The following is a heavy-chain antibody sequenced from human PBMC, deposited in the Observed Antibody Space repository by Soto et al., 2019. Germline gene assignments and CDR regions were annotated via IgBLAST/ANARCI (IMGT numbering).Heavy chain of an antibody. V-gene: IGHV1-18*01. CDR1: GYTFTNYG. CDR2: ISANNGHT. Sequence: QVHLVQSGAEVKKPGASVKVSCKASGYTFTNYGIIWVRQAPGQGLEWMGWISANNGHTHYTQKVQGRVTMTTDTSTSTAYMELRSLRSDYTAVYYCARSTDYYVSGSTAFDYWGQGTLVTVSS. J-gene: IGHJ4*02. CDR3: ARSTDYYVSGSTAFDY. D-gene: IGHD3-10*01.